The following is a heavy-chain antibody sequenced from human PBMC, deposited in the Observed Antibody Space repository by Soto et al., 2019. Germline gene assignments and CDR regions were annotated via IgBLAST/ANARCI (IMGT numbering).Heavy chain of an antibody. CDR3: AKNQGVELVPLATVDWFDP. D-gene: IGHD1-26*01. V-gene: IGHV3-23*01. CDR2: ISGSGFKK. Sequence: GGSLRLSCAASGFIFENFGMSWVRQAPGKGLEWISSISGSGFKKYYADSVKDRFTISRDNSKSTVYLELNNLSAEDTAVYHCAKNQGVELVPLATVDWFDPWGQGSVVTVSS. CDR1: GFIFENFG. J-gene: IGHJ5*02.